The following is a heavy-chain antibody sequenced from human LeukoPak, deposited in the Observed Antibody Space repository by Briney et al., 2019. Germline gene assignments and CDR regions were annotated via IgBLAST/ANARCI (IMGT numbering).Heavy chain of an antibody. J-gene: IGHJ4*02. CDR1: GFIFSDYY. V-gene: IGHV3-11*06. D-gene: IGHD4-17*01. CDR2: VSSSSTHT. CDR3: ARLPRAYGDYYFDH. Sequence: GGSLRLSCAASGFIFSDYYISWIRQAPGKGLEWVSDVSSSSTHTHYSDSVKGRFTISRDNAKNSLYLQMNSLRAEDTAVYYCARLPRAYGDYYFDHWGQGTLVTVSS.